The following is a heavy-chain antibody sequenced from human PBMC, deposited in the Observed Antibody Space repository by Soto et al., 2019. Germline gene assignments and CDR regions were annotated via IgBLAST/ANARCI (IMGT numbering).Heavy chain of an antibody. D-gene: IGHD4-17*01. V-gene: IGHV3-53*04. J-gene: IGHJ4*02. CDR1: GFTVSSNY. CDR2: IYSGGST. CDR3: ARHYGDYRGNFDY. Sequence: EVQLVESGGGLVQPGGSLRLSCAASGFTVSSNYMSWVRQAPGKGLEWVSVIYSGGSTYYADSVKDRFTISRHNSKNTLYLQMNSLRAEDTAVYYCARHYGDYRGNFDYWGQGTLVTVSS.